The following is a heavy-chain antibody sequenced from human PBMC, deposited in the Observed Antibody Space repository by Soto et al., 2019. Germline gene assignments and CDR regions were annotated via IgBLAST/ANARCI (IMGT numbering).Heavy chain of an antibody. CDR2: LGGGGDT. J-gene: IGHJ4*02. CDR1: GFTFGTYT. D-gene: IGHD3-9*01. CDR3: TKDRHPDGIWTFDF. V-gene: IGHV3-23*01. Sequence: GGSLRLSCAAFGFTFGTYTMNWVRQAPGKGLEWVSALGGGGDTHYAESVKGRFTISRDYSKNILLLQMNSLRDEDSAIYYCTKDRHPDGIWTFDFWGQGTLVTVSS.